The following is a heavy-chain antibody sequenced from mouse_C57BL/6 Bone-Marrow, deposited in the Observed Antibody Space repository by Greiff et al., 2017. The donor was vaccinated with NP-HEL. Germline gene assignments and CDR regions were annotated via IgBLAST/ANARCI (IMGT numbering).Heavy chain of an antibody. V-gene: IGHV1-50*01. J-gene: IGHJ2*01. Sequence: QVQLQQPGAELVKPGASVKLSCKASGYTFTSYWMQWVKQRPGQGLEWIGEIDPSDSYTNYNQKFKGKATLTVDTSSSTSYMQLSSLTSEDSAVYYCARCPGFDYWGQGTTLTVSS. CDR3: ARCPGFDY. CDR2: IDPSDSYT. CDR1: GYTFTSYW.